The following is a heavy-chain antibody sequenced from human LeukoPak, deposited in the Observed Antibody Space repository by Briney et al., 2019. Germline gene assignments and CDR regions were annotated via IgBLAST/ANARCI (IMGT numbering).Heavy chain of an antibody. D-gene: IGHD3-9*01. V-gene: IGHV1-18*01. CDR2: ISAYNGNT. Sequence: ASVKVSCKASGYTFTSYGISWVRQAPGQGLEWVGWISAYNGNTNYAQKLQGRVTMTTDTSTSTAYMELRSLRSDDTAVYYCARVDWLAGWFDPWGQGTLVTVSS. CDR3: ARVDWLAGWFDP. J-gene: IGHJ5*02. CDR1: GYTFTSYG.